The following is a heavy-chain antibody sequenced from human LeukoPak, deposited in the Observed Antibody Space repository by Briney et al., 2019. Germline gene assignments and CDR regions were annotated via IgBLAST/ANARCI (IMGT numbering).Heavy chain of an antibody. CDR3: ARDFRYSSGWYYDY. J-gene: IGHJ4*02. D-gene: IGHD6-19*01. CDR1: GYTFTSYG. V-gene: IGHV1-18*01. Sequence: ASVKVSCKASGYTFTSYGISWVRQAPGQGLEWMGWISAYNGNTNYAQKLQGRDTMTTDTSTSTAYMELRSLRSDDTAVYYCARDFRYSSGWYYDYWGQGTLVTVSS. CDR2: ISAYNGNT.